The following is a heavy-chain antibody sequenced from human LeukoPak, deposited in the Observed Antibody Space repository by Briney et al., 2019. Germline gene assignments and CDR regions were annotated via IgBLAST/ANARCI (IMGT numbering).Heavy chain of an antibody. Sequence: PSETLSLTCAVYGGSFSGYYWSWIRQPPGKGLGWIGEINHSGSTNYNPSLKSRVTISVDTSKNQFSLKLSSVTAADTAVYYCARANPVSYYDILTGFPPVYYFDYWGQGTLVTVSS. CDR1: GGSFSGYY. D-gene: IGHD3-9*01. J-gene: IGHJ4*02. CDR2: INHSGST. CDR3: ARANPVSYYDILTGFPPVYYFDY. V-gene: IGHV4-34*01.